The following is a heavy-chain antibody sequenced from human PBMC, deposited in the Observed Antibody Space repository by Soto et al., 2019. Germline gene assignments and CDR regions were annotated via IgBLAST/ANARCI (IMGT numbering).Heavy chain of an antibody. D-gene: IGHD3-22*01. J-gene: IGHJ3*02. CDR3: ARDTYYYDSSGPPVDAFDI. CDR1: GGSISSGGYY. Sequence: QVQLQESGPGLVKPSQTLSLTCTVSGGSISSGGYYWSLIRQHPGKGLEWIGYIYYSGSTSYNPSLKSRVTISVDTSKNQFSLKLSSVTAADTAVYYCARDTYYYDSSGPPVDAFDIWGQGTMVTVSS. V-gene: IGHV4-31*03. CDR2: IYYSGST.